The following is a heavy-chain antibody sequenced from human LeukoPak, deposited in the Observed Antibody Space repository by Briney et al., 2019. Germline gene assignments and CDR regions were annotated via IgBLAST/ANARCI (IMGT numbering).Heavy chain of an antibody. J-gene: IGHJ6*02. D-gene: IGHD6-13*01. V-gene: IGHV3-66*04. CDR1: GFTVSSNY. Sequence: GGSLRLSCAASGFTVSSNYMSWVRQAPGKGLEWVSVIYSGGSTYYADSVKGRFTISRDNSKNTLYLQMNSLRAEDTAVYYCARQSSSSWDYYGMDVWGQGTTVTVSS. CDR3: ARQSSSSWDYYGMDV. CDR2: IYSGGST.